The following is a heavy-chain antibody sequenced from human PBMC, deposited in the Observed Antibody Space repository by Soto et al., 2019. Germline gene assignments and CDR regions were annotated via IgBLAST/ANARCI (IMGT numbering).Heavy chain of an antibody. V-gene: IGHV3-74*01. CDR3: ARNPSGSGSYYYRPTSYYYYMDV. D-gene: IGHD3-10*01. J-gene: IGHJ6*03. CDR1: GFTFSSYW. CDR2: INSDGSST. Sequence: GGSLRLSCAASGFTFSSYWMHWVRQAPGKGLVWVSRINSDGSSTSYADSVKGRFTISRDNAKNTLYLQMNSLRAEDTAVYYCARNPSGSGSYYYRPTSYYYYMDVWGKGTTVTVSS.